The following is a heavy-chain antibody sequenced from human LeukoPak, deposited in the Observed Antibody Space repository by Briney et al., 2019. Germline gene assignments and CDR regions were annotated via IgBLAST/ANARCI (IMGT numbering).Heavy chain of an antibody. CDR1: GGSISNYY. D-gene: IGHD6-19*01. CDR3: ARGYSRDWGLQCFQP. V-gene: IGHV4-59*01. J-gene: IGHJ1*01. Sequence: SETLSLTCTVSGGSISNYYWSWIRQPPGKGLEWMGYIYSSGSTSYNPSLKSRVTMSVDTSKNQLSLNLNFGTAADTAVYHCARGYSRDWGLQCFQPWGQGTMVTVSS. CDR2: IYSSGST.